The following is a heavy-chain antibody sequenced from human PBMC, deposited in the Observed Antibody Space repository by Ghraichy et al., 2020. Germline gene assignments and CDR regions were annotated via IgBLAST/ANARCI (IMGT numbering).Heavy chain of an antibody. CDR3: ARHSSSGLFFDY. V-gene: IGHV4-39*01. D-gene: IGHD3-22*01. J-gene: IGHJ4*02. CDR1: GGSISSSSYY. CDR2: IYYSGST. Sequence: SQTLSLTCTVSGGSISSSSYYWGWIRQPPGKGLEWIGSIYYSGSTYYNPSLKSRVTISVDTSKNQFSLKLSSVTAADTAVYYCARHSSSGLFFDYWGQGTLVTVSS.